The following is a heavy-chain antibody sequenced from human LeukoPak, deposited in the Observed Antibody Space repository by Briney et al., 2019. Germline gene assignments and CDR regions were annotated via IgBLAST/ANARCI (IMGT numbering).Heavy chain of an antibody. J-gene: IGHJ3*02. Sequence: GGSLRLSCAASGFTFSSYGMHWVRQAPGKGLEWVAVIWYDGSNKYYADSVKGQFTISRDNSKNTLYLQMNSLRAEDTAVYYCARDRGYYDSSGYYYLDAFDIWGQGTMVTVSS. CDR2: IWYDGSNK. CDR3: ARDRGYYDSSGYYYLDAFDI. V-gene: IGHV3-33*01. D-gene: IGHD3-22*01. CDR1: GFTFSSYG.